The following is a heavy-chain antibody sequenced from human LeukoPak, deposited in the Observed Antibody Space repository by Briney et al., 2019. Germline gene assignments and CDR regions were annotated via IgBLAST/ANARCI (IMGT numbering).Heavy chain of an antibody. D-gene: IGHD1-26*01. V-gene: IGHV4-59*01. CDR1: GGSISIYY. J-gene: IGHJ4*02. Sequence: SETLSLTCTVSGGSISIYYWSWIRQPPGKGLEWIGYIYNSGSTNYNPSLRSRVTISVDTSKNQFSLKLNSVTASDTAVYYCVRDRELTYWSQGTLVTVSS. CDR2: IYNSGST. CDR3: VRDRELTY.